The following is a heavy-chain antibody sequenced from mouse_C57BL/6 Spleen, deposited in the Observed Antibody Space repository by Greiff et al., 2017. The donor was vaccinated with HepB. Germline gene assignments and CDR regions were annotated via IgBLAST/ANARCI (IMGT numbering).Heavy chain of an antibody. D-gene: IGHD2-1*01. CDR3: ARVLGNPYAMDY. CDR2: ISYDGSN. CDR1: GYSITSGYY. J-gene: IGHJ4*01. V-gene: IGHV3-6*01. Sequence: ESGPGLVKPSQSLSLTCSVTGYSITSGYYWNWIRQFPGNKLEWMGYISYDGSNNYNPSLKNRISITRDTSKNQFFLKLNSVTTEDTATYYCARVLGNPYAMDYWGQGTSVTVSS.